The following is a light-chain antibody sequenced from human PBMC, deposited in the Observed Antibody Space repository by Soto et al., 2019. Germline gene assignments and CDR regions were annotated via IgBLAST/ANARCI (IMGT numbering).Light chain of an antibody. J-gene: IGKJ1*01. CDR3: KQYNNWLGT. V-gene: IGKV3-15*01. CDR1: QSVSSN. Sequence: EIVMTQSPATLPVTPGEIATLSCRASQSVSSNLAWYQQKPGKAPRLLIYGASTRATGIPARFSGSGSGTEFTLTISSLQSEDFAVYYCKQYNNWLGTFGQGTKVDI. CDR2: GAS.